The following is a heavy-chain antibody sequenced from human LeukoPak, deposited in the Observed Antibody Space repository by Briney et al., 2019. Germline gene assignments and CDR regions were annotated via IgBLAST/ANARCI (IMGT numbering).Heavy chain of an antibody. CDR3: ARRAYDDILTGYYTNWFDP. CDR2: IYYSGST. CDR1: GGSISSYY. V-gene: IGHV4-59*12. Sequence: PSETLSLTCTVSGGSISSYYWSWIRQPPGKGLEWIGYIYYSGSTNYNPSLKSRVTMSVDTSKSQFSLKLSSVTAADTAIYYCARRAYDDILTGYYTNWFDPWGQGTLVTVSS. J-gene: IGHJ5*02. D-gene: IGHD3-9*01.